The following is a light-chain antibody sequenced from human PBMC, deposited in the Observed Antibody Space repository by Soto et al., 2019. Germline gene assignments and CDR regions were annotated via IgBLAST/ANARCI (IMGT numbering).Light chain of an antibody. CDR3: LQDYDYPRT. Sequence: AIQMTQFPSSLSASVGDRVTITCRAGQGIKSDLAWYQQKPGKAPKLLIYAASSLQSGVPSRFSGSGSGTAFTLTITSLQPEDFATYYCLQDYDYPRTFGQGTNVEI. CDR2: AAS. CDR1: QGIKSD. J-gene: IGKJ1*01. V-gene: IGKV1-6*02.